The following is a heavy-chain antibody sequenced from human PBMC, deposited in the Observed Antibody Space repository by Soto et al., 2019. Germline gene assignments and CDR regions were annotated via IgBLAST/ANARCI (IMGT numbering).Heavy chain of an antibody. V-gene: IGHV1-46*01. CDR2: INPSGGST. Sequence: ASVKVSCKASGYTFTGYYMHWVRQAPGQGLEWMGIINPSGGSTSYAQKFQGRVTMTRDTSTSTVYMELSSLRSEDTAVYYCARDPAYDFWSGYPYYYYCGMDVWGQGTTVTVSS. J-gene: IGHJ6*02. CDR1: GYTFTGYY. D-gene: IGHD3-3*01. CDR3: ARDPAYDFWSGYPYYYYCGMDV.